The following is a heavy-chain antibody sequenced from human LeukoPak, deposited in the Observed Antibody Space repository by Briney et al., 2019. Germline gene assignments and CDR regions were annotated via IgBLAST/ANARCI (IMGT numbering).Heavy chain of an antibody. D-gene: IGHD5-12*01. J-gene: IGHJ4*02. V-gene: IGHV1-2*02. CDR3: ASGDGGGYTKHSGPSPFDY. CDR1: GYTFTGYY. CDR2: INPNSGGT. Sequence: GASVKVSCKASGYTFTGYYMHWVRQAPGQGLEWMGWINPNSGGTNYAQKFQGRVTMTRDTSISTAYMELSRLRSDDTAVYYCASGDGGGYTKHSGPSPFDYWGQGTLVTVSS.